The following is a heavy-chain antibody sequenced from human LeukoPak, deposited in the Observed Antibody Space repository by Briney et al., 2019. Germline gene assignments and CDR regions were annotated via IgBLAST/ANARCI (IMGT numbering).Heavy chain of an antibody. V-gene: IGHV4-39*01. D-gene: IGHD4-17*01. CDR1: GGSISSSSYY. Sequence: SETLSLTCTVSGGSISSSSYYWGWIRQPPGKGLEWIGSIYYSGSTYYNPSLKSRVTISVDTSKNQFSLKLSSVTAADTAVYYCARRITVTTLFESWFDPRGQGTLVTVSS. CDR3: ARRITVTTLFESWFDP. CDR2: IYYSGST. J-gene: IGHJ5*02.